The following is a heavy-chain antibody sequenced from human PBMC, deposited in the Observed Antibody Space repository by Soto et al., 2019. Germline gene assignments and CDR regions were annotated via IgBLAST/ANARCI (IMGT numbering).Heavy chain of an antibody. V-gene: IGHV4-30-4*01. CDR2: IYYSGST. J-gene: IGHJ6*02. D-gene: IGHD6-6*01. Sequence: SETLSLTCSVSGGSISSGYYYWSWIRQPPGKGLEWIGYIYYSGSTYYNPSLKSRVTISVDTSKNQFSLKLSSVTAADTAVYYCARVRLEYRSSSTYYYYGMDVWGQGTTVTVSS. CDR1: GGSISSGYYY. CDR3: ARVRLEYRSSSTYYYYGMDV.